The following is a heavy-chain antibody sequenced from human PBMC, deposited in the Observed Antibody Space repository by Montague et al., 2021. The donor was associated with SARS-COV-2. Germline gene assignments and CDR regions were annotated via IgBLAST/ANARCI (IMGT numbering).Heavy chain of an antibody. V-gene: IGHV4-34*01. CDR1: GGSFSGYY. D-gene: IGHD3-10*01. CDR3: ARGRRILLWFGELLSGGDYYGMDV. Sequence: SETLSLTCAVYGGSFSGYYWSWIRQPPGEGLEWIGEINHSGSTNYNPSXXSRVTISVDTSKNQFSLKLSSVTAADTAVYYCARGRRILLWFGELLSGGDYYGMDVWGQGTTVTVSS. CDR2: INHSGST. J-gene: IGHJ6*02.